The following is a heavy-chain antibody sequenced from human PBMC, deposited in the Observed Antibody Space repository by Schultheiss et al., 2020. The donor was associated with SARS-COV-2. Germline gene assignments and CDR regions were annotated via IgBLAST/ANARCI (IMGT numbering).Heavy chain of an antibody. CDR2: IYDSGSS. CDR3: ARGRGSYGMDV. Sequence: SETLSLTCTVSGGSISRGGYYWIWIRHHPGKGLEWIGHIYDSGSSYYNPSLESRVTIPVDTSKNQFSLKLSSVTAADTAVYYCARGRGSYGMDVWGQATTVTVSS. V-gene: IGHV4-31*03. CDR1: GGSISRGGYY. D-gene: IGHD5-12*01. J-gene: IGHJ6*02.